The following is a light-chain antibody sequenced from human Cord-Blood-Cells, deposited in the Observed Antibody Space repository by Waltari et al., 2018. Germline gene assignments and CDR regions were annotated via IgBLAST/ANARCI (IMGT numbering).Light chain of an antibody. CDR1: QSISSY. J-gene: IGKJ1*01. V-gene: IGKV1-39*01. CDR2: GAS. Sequence: DLQLTQSPSPLPASLGDRLTTTCRASQSISSYLHWYQQKPGKAPKLLIYGASSLQSGVPARFSGSGSGTDFTLTISSLQSEDFATYYCQQNYSTPWTFGQGTKVEIK. CDR3: QQNYSTPWT.